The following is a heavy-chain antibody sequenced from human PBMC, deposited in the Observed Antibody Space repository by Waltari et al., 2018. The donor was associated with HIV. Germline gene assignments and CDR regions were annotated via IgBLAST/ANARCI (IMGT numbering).Heavy chain of an antibody. CDR2: INPSGDNT. V-gene: IGHV1-46*01. CDR1: GYTFTSYY. CDR3: ASPIKVVPAARYAFDI. Sequence: QVQLLQSGAEVKKPGASVTVSCKASGYTFTSYYMHWVRQAPGQGLEWMGIINPSGDNTNYAQKFQGRVTMTRDTSTSTVYMALSSLRSEDTAVYYCASPIKVVPAARYAFDIWGQGTMVTVSS. J-gene: IGHJ3*02. D-gene: IGHD2-2*01.